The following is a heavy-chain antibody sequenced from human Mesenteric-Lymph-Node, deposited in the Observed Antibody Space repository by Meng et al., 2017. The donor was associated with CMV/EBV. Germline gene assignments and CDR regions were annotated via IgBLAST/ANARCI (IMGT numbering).Heavy chain of an antibody. CDR3: ARSDYYDSSGYYFDY. V-gene: IGHV3-64*02. J-gene: IGHJ4*02. Sequence: GESLKISCAASGFTFSSYAMHWVRQAPGKGLEYVSAISSNGGSTYYADSVKGRFTISRDNSKNTLYLQMGSLRAEDMAVYYCARSDYYDSSGYYFDYWGQGTLVTVSS. CDR2: ISSNGGST. D-gene: IGHD3-22*01. CDR1: GFTFSSYA.